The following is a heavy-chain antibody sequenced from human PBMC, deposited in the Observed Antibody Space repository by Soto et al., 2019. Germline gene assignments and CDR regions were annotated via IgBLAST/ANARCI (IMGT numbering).Heavy chain of an antibody. J-gene: IGHJ4*02. CDR1: GFTFSSYW. Sequence: EVQLVESGGGLVQPGGSLRLSCAASGFTFSSYWMTWVLQAPGKGLEWVANIKEDGSGKYYVDSVKGRFTISRDNTKNSLYLQLNSLRAEDTATYYCVKAWYNDVWGYYFDYWGQGTLVTVSS. CDR3: VKAWYNDVWGYYFDY. V-gene: IGHV3-7*01. CDR2: IKEDGSGK. D-gene: IGHD3-10*02.